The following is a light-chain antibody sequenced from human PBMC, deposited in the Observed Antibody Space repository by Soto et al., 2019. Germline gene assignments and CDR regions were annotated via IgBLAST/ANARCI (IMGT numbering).Light chain of an antibody. J-gene: IGKJ5*01. CDR3: QQYGGSQIT. Sequence: EIVLTQSPGTLSLSPGERVTLACRSSQSVSSSFLAWYQQKPGQAPRLLIYGASSRATGIPDRFSGSGSGTDFTLTITRLEPEDFAVYYCQQYGGSQITFGQGTRLEI. CDR2: GAS. CDR1: QSVSSSF. V-gene: IGKV3-20*01.